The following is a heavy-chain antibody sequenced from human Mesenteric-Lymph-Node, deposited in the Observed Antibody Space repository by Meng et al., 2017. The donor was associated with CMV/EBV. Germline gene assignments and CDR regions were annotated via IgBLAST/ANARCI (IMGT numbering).Heavy chain of an antibody. Sequence: YAIHWVRQAPGKGLEWVAFIRYDGGSKSYADSVKGRFTISRDKSKNTLYLQMNSLRAEDTAVYYCARDSAPLWGGYYTTPPDWYFDLWGRGTLVTVSS. CDR3: ARDSAPLWGGYYTTPPDWYFDL. J-gene: IGHJ2*01. D-gene: IGHD3-3*01. CDR2: IRYDGGSK. CDR1: YA. V-gene: IGHV3-30*02.